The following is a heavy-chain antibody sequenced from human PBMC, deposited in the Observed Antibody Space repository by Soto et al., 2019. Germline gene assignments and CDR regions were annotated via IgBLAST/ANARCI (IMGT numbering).Heavy chain of an antibody. J-gene: IGHJ5*02. CDR1: GFTFSNYW. CDR2: INRDGSTT. CDR3: AIDDDYSS. V-gene: IGHV3-74*01. Sequence: GGSLRLSCAASGFTFSNYWIHWVRQAPGKGLVWVSGINRDGSTTRYADSVKGRFTISRDNAKNTLYLQMNSLRAEDTAVYYCAIDDDYSSWGQGTLVTVSS. D-gene: IGHD5-12*01.